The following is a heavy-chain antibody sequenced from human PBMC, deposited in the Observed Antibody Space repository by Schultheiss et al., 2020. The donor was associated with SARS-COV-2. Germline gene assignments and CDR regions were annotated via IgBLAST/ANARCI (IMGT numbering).Heavy chain of an antibody. D-gene: IGHD4-17*01. V-gene: IGHV3-23*01. CDR3: AKEHGDLAWYFDL. J-gene: IGHJ2*01. CDR2: ISGSGGST. CDR1: GFTFSSYA. Sequence: GESLKISCAASGFTFSSYAMSWVRQAPGKGLEWVSAISGSGGSTYYADSVKGRFTISRDNSKNTLYLQMNSLRAEDTAVYYCAKEHGDLAWYFDLWGRGTLVTVSS.